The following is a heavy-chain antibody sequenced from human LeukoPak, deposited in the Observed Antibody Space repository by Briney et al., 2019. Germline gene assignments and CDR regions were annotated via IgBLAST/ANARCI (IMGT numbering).Heavy chain of an antibody. CDR1: GFTVSSNY. CDR2: IYSGGST. J-gene: IGHJ4*02. CDR3: ARDRALDY. Sequence: GGSLRLSCAVSGFTVSSNYMTWVRQAPGKGLEWVSVIYSGGSTYYADSVKGRFTISRDNSKNTVYLQMNSLRAEDTAVYYCARDRALDYWGQGTLVTVSS. V-gene: IGHV3-53*01. D-gene: IGHD3-16*01.